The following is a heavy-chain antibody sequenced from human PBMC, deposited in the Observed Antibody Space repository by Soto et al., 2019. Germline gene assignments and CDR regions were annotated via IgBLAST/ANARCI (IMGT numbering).Heavy chain of an antibody. CDR1: GFSLTTYA. V-gene: IGHV3-23*01. CDR3: AKVWFGESDGFDV. J-gene: IGHJ3*01. D-gene: IGHD3-10*01. CDR2: VSASGRST. Sequence: EVQLLESGGGLVQRGGSLRLSCAVSGFSLTTYAMSWVRQAPGKGLEWVSEVSASGRSTTYADSVKGRFTTSKDTSKNTMSLQMNSLRVDDTAVYYCAKVWFGESDGFDVWGRGKMVRVSS.